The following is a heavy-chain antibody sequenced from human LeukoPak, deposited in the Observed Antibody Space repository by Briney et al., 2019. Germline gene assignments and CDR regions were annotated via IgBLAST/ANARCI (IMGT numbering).Heavy chain of an antibody. J-gene: IGHJ5*02. V-gene: IGHV1-69*01. Sequence: SVKVSCKASGGTFSSYVISWVRQAPGRGLEWMGGIIPIFGTANYAQKFQGRVTITADESTSTAYMELSSLRSEDTAVYYCARALLRYCSGTSCYWFDPWGQGTLVTVSS. CDR1: GGTFSSYV. CDR3: ARALLRYCSGTSCYWFDP. D-gene: IGHD2-2*01. CDR2: IIPIFGTA.